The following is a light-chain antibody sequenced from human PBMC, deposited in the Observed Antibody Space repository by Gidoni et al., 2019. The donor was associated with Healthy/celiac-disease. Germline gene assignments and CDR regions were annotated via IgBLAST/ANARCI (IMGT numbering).Light chain of an antibody. V-gene: IGKV3-20*01. J-gene: IGKJ1*01. Sequence: ELVLTQSPGTVSLSPGERATLSCRASQSVSSSYLAWYQQKPGQAPRLLIYGASSRATGIPDRFSGSWSGTDFTLTISRLEPEDFAVYYWQQYGSSRTFGQGTKVEIK. CDR3: QQYGSSRT. CDR1: QSVSSSY. CDR2: GAS.